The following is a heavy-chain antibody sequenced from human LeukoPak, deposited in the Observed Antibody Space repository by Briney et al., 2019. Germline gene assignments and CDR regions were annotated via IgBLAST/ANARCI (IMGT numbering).Heavy chain of an antibody. CDR2: INSDGSST. V-gene: IGHV3-74*01. CDR1: GFTFSSYW. CDR3: AREVCSGGSCYSDY. D-gene: IGHD2-15*01. Sequence: GGSLRLSCAASGFTFSSYWMHWVRQAPGKGLVWVSRINSDGSSTSYADSVKGRFTISRDNAKNTLYLQMNSLRAEDTAVCYCAREVCSGGSCYSDYWGQGTLVTVSS. J-gene: IGHJ4*02.